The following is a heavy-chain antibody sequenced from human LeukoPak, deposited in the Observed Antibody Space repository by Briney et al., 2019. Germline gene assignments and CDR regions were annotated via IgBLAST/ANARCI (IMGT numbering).Heavy chain of an antibody. CDR1: GFTFSSYW. CDR3: ARYYYDSSGCDY. J-gene: IGHJ4*02. Sequence: GGSLRLSCAASGFTFSSYWMHWVRQAPGKGLVWVSRINSDGSSTSYADSVKGRFTISRDNAKNTLYLQMNSLRAEDTAVYYCARYYYDSSGCDYWGQGTLVTVSS. D-gene: IGHD3-22*01. V-gene: IGHV3-74*01. CDR2: INSDGSST.